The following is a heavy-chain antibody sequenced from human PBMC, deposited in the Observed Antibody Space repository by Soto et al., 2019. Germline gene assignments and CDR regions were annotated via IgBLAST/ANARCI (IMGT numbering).Heavy chain of an antibody. J-gene: IGHJ4*02. D-gene: IGHD1-26*01. CDR1: GGSISSGNYY. CDR2: ISYSGST. V-gene: IGHV4-61*03. CDR3: ARYSGTYYVY. Sequence: SETLSLTCTVSGGSISSGNYYWSWIRQPPGKGLEWIGFISYSGSTSYNPSLNSRVTISVDTSKNHFSLKLTSVTAADTALYYCARYSGTYYVYWGQGTLVTVSS.